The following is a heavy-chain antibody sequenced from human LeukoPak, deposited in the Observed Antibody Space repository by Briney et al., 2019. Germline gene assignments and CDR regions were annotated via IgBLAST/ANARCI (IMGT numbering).Heavy chain of an antibody. J-gene: IGHJ4*02. V-gene: IGHV1-2*02. CDR1: GYTFTGYY. D-gene: IGHD1-1*01. Sequence: ASVKVSCKASGYTFTGYYMHWVRQAPGQGLEWMGWINPNSGGTNYAQKFQGRVTMTRDTSISTAYMELSRLRSDDTAVYYCARGPKASTTTPFDYWGQGTLVTVSS. CDR2: INPNSGGT. CDR3: ARGPKASTTTPFDY.